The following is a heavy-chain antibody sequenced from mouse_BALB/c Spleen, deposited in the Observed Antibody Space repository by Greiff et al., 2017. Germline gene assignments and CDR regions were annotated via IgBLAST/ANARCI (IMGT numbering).Heavy chain of an antibody. J-gene: IGHJ3*01. CDR3: ASQHSGPFAY. Sequence: VQLQQSGPELVKPGASVKIPCKASGYTFTDYNMDWVKQSHGKSLEWIGDINPNNGGTIYNQKFKGKATLTVDKSSSTAYMELRSLTSEDTAVYYCASQHSGPFAYWGQGTLVTVSA. CDR1: GYTFTDYN. V-gene: IGHV1-18*01. D-gene: IGHD6-1*01. CDR2: INPNNGGT.